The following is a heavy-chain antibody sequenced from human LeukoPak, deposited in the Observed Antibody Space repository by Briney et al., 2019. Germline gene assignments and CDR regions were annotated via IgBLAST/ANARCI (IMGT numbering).Heavy chain of an antibody. D-gene: IGHD3-3*01. Sequence: GGSLRLSCAASGFTFTGHTMNWLRQAPGKGLEWVSIIGGRDDRTYYAGSVQGRFTISRDNSKNILYLQMNSLRAEDTAVYYCAKDPNPFYDFWSGYKWGQGTLVTVSS. J-gene: IGHJ4*02. CDR2: IGGRDDRT. V-gene: IGHV3-23*01. CDR1: GFTFTGHT. CDR3: AKDPNPFYDFWSGYK.